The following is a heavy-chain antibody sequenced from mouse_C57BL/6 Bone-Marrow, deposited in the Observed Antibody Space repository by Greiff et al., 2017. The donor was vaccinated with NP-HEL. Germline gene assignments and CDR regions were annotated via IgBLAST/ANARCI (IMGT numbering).Heavy chain of an antibody. D-gene: IGHD1-1*01. CDR1: GYTFTDYE. CDR2: IDPETGGT. Sequence: QVQLKQSGAELVRPGASVTLSCKASGYTFTDYEMHWVKQTPVHGLEWIGAIDPETGGTAYNQKFKGKAILTADKSSSTAYMELRSLTSEDSAVYYCTLYYYGSSHWYFDVWGTGTTVTVSS. CDR3: TLYYYGSSHWYFDV. V-gene: IGHV1-15*01. J-gene: IGHJ1*03.